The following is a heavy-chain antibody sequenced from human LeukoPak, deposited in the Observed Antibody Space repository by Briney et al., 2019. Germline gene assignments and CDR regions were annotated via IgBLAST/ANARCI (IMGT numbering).Heavy chain of an antibody. Sequence: PGGSLRLSCAASGFTFDDYAMHWVRQAPGKGLEWVSGISWNSGSIGYADSVKGRFTISRDNANNSLYLQMNSLRAEDTALYYCAKDMASVTTYVDYWGQGTLVTVSS. CDR2: ISWNSGSI. CDR1: GFTFDDYA. CDR3: AKDMASVTTYVDY. D-gene: IGHD4-17*01. J-gene: IGHJ4*02. V-gene: IGHV3-9*01.